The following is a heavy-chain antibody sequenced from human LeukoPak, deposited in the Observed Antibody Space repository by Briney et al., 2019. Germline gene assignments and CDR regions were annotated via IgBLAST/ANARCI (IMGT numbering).Heavy chain of an antibody. Sequence: SGTLSLTCAVSGGSISSTNWWSWVRQSPDKGLEWIGKIYHTGNANYNPSLKSRVTMSVDKSKNQFSLNVDSVTAADTAVYYCARGGSGSYPIDYWGQGTLVTVSS. V-gene: IGHV4-4*02. CDR3: ARGGSGSYPIDY. CDR1: GGSISSTNW. CDR2: IYHTGNA. D-gene: IGHD1-26*01. J-gene: IGHJ4*02.